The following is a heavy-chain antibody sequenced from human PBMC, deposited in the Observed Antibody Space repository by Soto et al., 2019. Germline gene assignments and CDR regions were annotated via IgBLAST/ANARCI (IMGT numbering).Heavy chain of an antibody. CDR3: AKMGLLRYFDWLLYPPLDY. CDR2: ISYDGSNK. D-gene: IGHD3-9*01. J-gene: IGHJ4*02. V-gene: IGHV3-30*18. CDR1: GFTFSSYG. Sequence: GGSLRLSCAASGFTFSSYGMHWVRQAPGKGLEWVAVISYDGSNKYYADSVKGRFTISRDNSKNTLYLQMNSLRAEDTAVYYCAKMGLLRYFDWLLYPPLDYWGQGTLVTVSS.